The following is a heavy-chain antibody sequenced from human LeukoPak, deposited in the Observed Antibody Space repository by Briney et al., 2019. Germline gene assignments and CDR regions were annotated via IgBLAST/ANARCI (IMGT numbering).Heavy chain of an antibody. J-gene: IGHJ4*02. V-gene: IGHV3-7*01. Sequence: GGSLRLSCAASGFTLSNYWMSWVRQAPGKGLEWVANINQDGSQTYYVDSLKGRFTISRDNVKGSLYLQMNSLRAEDTAVFYCARHSASGSYYTYNFDYWGQGTQVTVSS. CDR2: INQDGSQT. CDR3: ARHSASGSYYTYNFDY. CDR1: GFTLSNYW. D-gene: IGHD3-10*01.